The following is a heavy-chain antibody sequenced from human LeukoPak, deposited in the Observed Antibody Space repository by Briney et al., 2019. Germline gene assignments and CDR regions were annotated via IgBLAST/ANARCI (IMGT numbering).Heavy chain of an antibody. D-gene: IGHD6-13*01. Sequence: GSLRLSCAASGITFSSYAMHWVRPAPGKGLEWVAVISYDGSNKYYADSVKGRFTISRDNSKNTLYLQMDSLRAEDTAVYYCAREFSSSRYFQHWGQGTLVTVSS. V-gene: IGHV3-30*04. J-gene: IGHJ1*01. CDR2: ISYDGSNK. CDR1: GITFSSYA. CDR3: AREFSSSRYFQH.